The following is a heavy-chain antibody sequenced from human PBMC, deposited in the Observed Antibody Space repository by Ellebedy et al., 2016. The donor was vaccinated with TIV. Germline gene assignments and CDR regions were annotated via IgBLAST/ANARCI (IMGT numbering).Heavy chain of an antibody. CDR3: ARDGRFQRNPYGMDV. Sequence: ASVKVSCKASGYTFTGYYMHWVRQAPGQGLEWMGWISAYNGNTNYAQKLQGRVTMTTDTSTSTAYMELRSLRSDDTAVYYCARDGRFQRNPYGMDVWGQGTTVTVSS. J-gene: IGHJ6*02. CDR1: GYTFTGYY. D-gene: IGHD2-15*01. CDR2: ISAYNGNT. V-gene: IGHV1-18*04.